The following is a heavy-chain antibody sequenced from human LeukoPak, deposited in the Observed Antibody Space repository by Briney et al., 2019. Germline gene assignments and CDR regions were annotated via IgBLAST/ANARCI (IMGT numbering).Heavy chain of an antibody. CDR1: GGSNSSYY. J-gene: IGHJ4*02. CDR2: IYYSGST. Sequence: SETLTLTCTVSGGSNSSYYWSWIRQPPGKGLEWIGYIYYSGSTNYNPSLKSRVTISVDTSKNQFSLKLSSVTAADTAVYYCARVMATVYFDYWGQGTLVTVSS. CDR3: ARVMATVYFDY. V-gene: IGHV4-59*01. D-gene: IGHD5-24*01.